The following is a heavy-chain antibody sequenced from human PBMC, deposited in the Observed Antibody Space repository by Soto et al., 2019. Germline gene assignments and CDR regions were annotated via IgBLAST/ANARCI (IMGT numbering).Heavy chain of an antibody. J-gene: IGHJ4*02. D-gene: IGHD3-3*01. CDR3: ARDRTIFGAGIYYFDY. V-gene: IGHV3-48*01. CDR1: GFTFSSYS. Sequence: GGSLRLSCAASGFTFSSYSMNWVRQAPGKGLEWVSYISSSSSTIYYADSVKGRFIISRDNAKNSLYLQMNSLRAEDTAVYYCARDRTIFGAGIYYFDYWGQGTLVTVSS. CDR2: ISSSSSTI.